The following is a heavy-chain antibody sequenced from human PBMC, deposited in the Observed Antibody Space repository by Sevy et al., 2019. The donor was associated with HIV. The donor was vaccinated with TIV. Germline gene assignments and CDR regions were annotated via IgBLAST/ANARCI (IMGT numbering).Heavy chain of an antibody. J-gene: IGHJ4*02. CDR2: IKSKTDGGTT. D-gene: IGHD2-2*01. Sequence: GGSLRLSCVASGFTFSNAWMSWVRQAPGKGLEWVGRIKSKTDGGTTDYAAPVKGRLTISRDDSKNMLYLQINSLKTEYTALYYCTAIVVVPAELWGQGTLVTVSS. CDR1: GFTFSNAW. V-gene: IGHV3-15*01. CDR3: TAIVVVPAEL.